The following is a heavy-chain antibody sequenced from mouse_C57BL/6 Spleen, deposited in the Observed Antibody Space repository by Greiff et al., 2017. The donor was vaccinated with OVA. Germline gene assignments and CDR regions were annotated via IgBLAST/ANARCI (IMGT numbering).Heavy chain of an antibody. V-gene: IGHV1-82*01. J-gene: IGHJ2*01. D-gene: IGHD3-2*02. CDR3: ATAQAFGY. Sequence: VKLMESGPELVKPGASVKISCKASGYAFSSSWMNWVKQRPGKGLEWIGRIYPGDGDTNYNGKFKGKATLTSDKSSSTAYMQLSSLTSEDSAVYFCATAQAFGYWGQGTTLTVSS. CDR1: GYAFSSSW. CDR2: IYPGDGDT.